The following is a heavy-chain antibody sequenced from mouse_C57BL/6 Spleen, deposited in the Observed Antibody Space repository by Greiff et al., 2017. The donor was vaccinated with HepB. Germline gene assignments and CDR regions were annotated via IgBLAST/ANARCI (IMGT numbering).Heavy chain of an antibody. V-gene: IGHV7-3*01. CDR1: GFNFTDYY. CDR2: IRNKANGYTT. Sequence: DVKLVESGGGLVQPGGSLSLSCAASGFNFTDYYMSWVRQPPGKALEWLGFIRNKANGYTTEYSASVKGLFPISRDNSQSILYLQMNALRAEDSATYYCAIYPYGEAMDYWGQGTSVTVSS. CDR3: AIYPYGEAMDY. J-gene: IGHJ4*01. D-gene: IGHD1-1*02.